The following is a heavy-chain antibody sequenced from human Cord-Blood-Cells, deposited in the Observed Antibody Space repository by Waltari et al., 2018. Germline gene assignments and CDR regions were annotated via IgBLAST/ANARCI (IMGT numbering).Heavy chain of an antibody. J-gene: IGHJ4*02. CDR1: GGSFSGYY. Sequence: QVQLQQWGAGLLKPSETLSLTCAVYGGSFSGYYWSWVRQPPGTGLEWIGEINQSGSTNYNPSIKSRVTISVDTSKNQFSRKLSSVTAADTAVYYCASYSVNGVESGWGQGTLVTVSS. CDR2: INQSGST. CDR3: ASYSVNGVESG. V-gene: IGHV4-34*01. D-gene: IGHD2-15*01.